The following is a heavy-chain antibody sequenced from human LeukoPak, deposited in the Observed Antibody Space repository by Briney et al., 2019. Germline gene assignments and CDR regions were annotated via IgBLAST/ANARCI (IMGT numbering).Heavy chain of an antibody. V-gene: IGHV5-51*01. Sequence: GESLKISCKASGYTFTNYWIGWVRQMPGKGLEWRGTIYPGDSDTRYSPSFHGQVTISADKSISTAYLQWSSLRAPDTGIYYWARRPGSVGGGFDPWGQGTLVTVSS. CDR3: ARRPGSVGGGFDP. D-gene: IGHD3-16*01. J-gene: IGHJ5*02. CDR2: IYPGDSDT. CDR1: GYTFTNYW.